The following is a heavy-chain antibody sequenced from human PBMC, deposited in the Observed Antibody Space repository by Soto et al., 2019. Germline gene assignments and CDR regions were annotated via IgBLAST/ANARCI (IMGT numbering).Heavy chain of an antibody. D-gene: IGHD3-16*01. CDR1: GDFVISDHYY. J-gene: IGHJ4*02. V-gene: IGHV4-39*01. CDR3: ARQGGNKFDY. CDR2: VHYRGNT. Sequence: QLQLQESGPGLVKPSETLSLSCTVSGDFVISDHYYWAWVRQPPGKGLEWIGNVHYRGNTYQNPSLKSRVTITVDTSSNQVSLKLTSVTAADTSVYYCARQGGNKFDYWGQGTLVTVSS.